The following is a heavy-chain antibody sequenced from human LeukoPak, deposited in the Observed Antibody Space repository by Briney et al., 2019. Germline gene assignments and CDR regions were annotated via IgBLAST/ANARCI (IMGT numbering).Heavy chain of an antibody. V-gene: IGHV3-7*04. CDR3: ARARYCSGGTCRMWDY. D-gene: IGHD2-15*01. J-gene: IGHJ4*02. CDR2: IKQDGSEK. CDR1: GFIFSSYW. Sequence: GGSLRLSCAASGFIFSSYWMTWVRQAPGKGLEWVSNIKQDGSEKYYVDSVKGRLTISRDNAKNSLYLQMNSLRAEDTAVYYCARARYCSGGTCRMWDYWGQGTLVTVSS.